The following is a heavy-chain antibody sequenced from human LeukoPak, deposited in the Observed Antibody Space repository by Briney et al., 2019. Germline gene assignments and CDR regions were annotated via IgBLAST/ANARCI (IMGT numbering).Heavy chain of an antibody. CDR1: GDSVSSNSAA. CDR3: CHSLSGRTGAFDI. D-gene: IGHD2-21*01. CDR2: TYYRSKCYN. J-gene: IGHJ3*02. Sequence: SQTLSLTCAISGDSVSSNSAAWNWIRQSPSRGLEWLGRTYYRSKCYNDSALSVKSRITINPDTSKNQFSLQLGSVTPEDTAVYYCCHSLSGRTGAFDIWGRGTVVTVSS. V-gene: IGHV6-1*01.